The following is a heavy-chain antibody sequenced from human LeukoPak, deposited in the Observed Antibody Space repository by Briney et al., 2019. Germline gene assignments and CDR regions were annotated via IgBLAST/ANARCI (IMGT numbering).Heavy chain of an antibody. D-gene: IGHD1-1*01. V-gene: IGHV4-59*12. J-gene: IGHJ6*02. CDR2: IYHSGST. CDR3: ARSTRTIYYYYGMDV. CDR1: GGSISNYH. Sequence: SETLSLTRTVSGGSISNYHWSWLRQPPGKGREGCGYIYHSGSTNYNPSLKSRVTISVDTSKNQFSLKLSSVTAADTAVYYCARSTRTIYYYYGMDVWGQGTTVTVSS.